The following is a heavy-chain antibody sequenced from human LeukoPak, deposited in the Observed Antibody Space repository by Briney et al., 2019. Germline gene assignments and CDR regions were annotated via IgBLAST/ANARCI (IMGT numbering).Heavy chain of an antibody. V-gene: IGHV3-48*03. CDR2: ISSSGSTI. J-gene: IGHJ6*04. D-gene: IGHD3-10*02. CDR1: RFPFSSYE. CDR3: AELGITMIGGV. Sequence: GGSLRLSCAASRFPFSSYEMNWVRQAPGKGLEWVSYISSSGSTIYYADSVKGRFTISRDNAKNSLSLQMNSLRAEDTAVYYCAELGITMIGGVWGKGTTVTISS.